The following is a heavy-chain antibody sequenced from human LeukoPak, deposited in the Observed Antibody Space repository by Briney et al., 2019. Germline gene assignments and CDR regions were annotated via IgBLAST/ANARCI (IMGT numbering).Heavy chain of an antibody. CDR1: GGSISSYF. CDR2: MYHSGST. CDR3: ARSLRGYSQGYYYYAMDA. V-gene: IGHV4-59*01. Sequence: PSETLSLTCTVSGGSISSYFWSWIRQSPGKGLEWIGLMYHSGSTNYNPSLKSRVIMSQDTSTNQFSLQANSVTAADSAVYYCARSLRGYSQGYYYYAMDAWGQGTTVTVFS. D-gene: IGHD5-18*01. J-gene: IGHJ6*02.